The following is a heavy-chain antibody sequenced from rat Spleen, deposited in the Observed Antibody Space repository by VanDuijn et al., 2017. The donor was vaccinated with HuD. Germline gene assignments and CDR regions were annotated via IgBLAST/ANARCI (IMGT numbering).Heavy chain of an antibody. D-gene: IGHD1-12*02. V-gene: IGHV5-31*01. CDR3: AKGNYYYDGFDF. Sequence: EVQLVESGGGLVEPGRSLKLSCVASGFTFNNHWMNWIRQAPGKGLEWVASITNLGGSIFYQDSVQGRFTISRDNAKSSQYLQMDSLRSEDTSTYYCAKGNYYYDGFDFWGPVTMVTVSS. CDR2: ITNLGGSI. J-gene: IGHJ1*01. CDR1: GFTFNNHW.